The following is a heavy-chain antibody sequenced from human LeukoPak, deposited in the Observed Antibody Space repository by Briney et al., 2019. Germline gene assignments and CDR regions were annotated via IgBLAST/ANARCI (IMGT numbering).Heavy chain of an antibody. J-gene: IGHJ5*02. CDR2: INHSGST. D-gene: IGHD2-15*01. V-gene: IGHV4-34*01. CDR1: GGSFSGYY. Sequence: SETLSLTCAVYGGSFSGYYWSWIRQPPGKGLEWIGEINHSGSTNYNPSLKSRVTISVDTSKNQFSLKLSSVTAADTAVYYCARGRARYCSGGSCYSRWSDPWGQGTLVTVSS. CDR3: ARGRARYCSGGSCYSRWSDP.